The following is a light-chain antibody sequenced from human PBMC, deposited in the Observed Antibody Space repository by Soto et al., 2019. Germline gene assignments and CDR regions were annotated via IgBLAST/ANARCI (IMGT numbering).Light chain of an antibody. V-gene: IGKV3-11*01. Sequence: EVVLTQSPATLSLSPGERATLSCRASQSVSRFLACYQQKPGQPPRLLLFDASNRASGIPAKFSASGSGTDFSLSISSLESEDSAVYYCQHRSDWPITFGQGTRLEIK. CDR2: DAS. J-gene: IGKJ5*01. CDR3: QHRSDWPIT. CDR1: QSVSRF.